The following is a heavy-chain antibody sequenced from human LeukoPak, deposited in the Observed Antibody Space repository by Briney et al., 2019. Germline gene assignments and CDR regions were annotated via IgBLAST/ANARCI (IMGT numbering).Heavy chain of an antibody. CDR1: GYTLTDLS. D-gene: IGHD2-15*01. J-gene: IGHJ6*03. V-gene: IGHV1-69*06. CDR3: ARRRGGAGLAPHYMDV. CDR2: IIPIFGTA. Sequence: SVKVSCKVSGYTLTDLSMHWVRQAPGKGLEWMGGIIPIFGTANYAQKFQGRITITADKSTSTAYMELSSLRSEDTAVYYCARRRGGAGLAPHYMDVWGKGTTVTVSS.